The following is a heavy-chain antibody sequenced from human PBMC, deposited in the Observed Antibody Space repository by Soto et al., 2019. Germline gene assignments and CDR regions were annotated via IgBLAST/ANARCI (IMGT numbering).Heavy chain of an antibody. J-gene: IGHJ4*02. V-gene: IGHV4-59*01. CDR3: ARGSSGWPPRVDY. Sequence: QVPLQESGPGLVKPSETLSLNCTVSGVPISSYYWSWIRQSPGKGLEWIGYIYYSGSTNYNPSLKRRVTRSVNSSKNQFSLELSSVPAADTAVYCCARGSSGWPPRVDYWGQGTLVTVSS. CDR1: GVPISSYY. D-gene: IGHD6-19*01. CDR2: IYYSGST.